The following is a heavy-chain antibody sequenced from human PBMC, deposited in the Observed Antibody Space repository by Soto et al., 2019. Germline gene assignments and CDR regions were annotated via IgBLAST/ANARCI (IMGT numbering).Heavy chain of an antibody. Sequence: SETLSLTCAVSGYSISSGNYWAWIRQPPGRGLEWIGSLYHIGSTHYNTSLKSRVTISVDTSKNHFSLELSSVTAADTAMYFCARLVYDTRLNYMYFDFWGQGALVTVSS. CDR3: ARLVYDTRLNYMYFDF. V-gene: IGHV4-38-2*01. CDR2: LYHIGST. CDR1: GYSISSGNY. J-gene: IGHJ4*02. D-gene: IGHD3-10*01.